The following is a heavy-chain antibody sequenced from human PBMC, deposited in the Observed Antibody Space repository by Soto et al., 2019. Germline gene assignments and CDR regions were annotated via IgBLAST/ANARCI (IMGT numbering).Heavy chain of an antibody. CDR2: ISWNSGSI. V-gene: IGHV3-9*01. J-gene: IGHJ4*02. D-gene: IGHD6-13*01. Sequence: EVQLVESGGGLVQPGRSLRLSCAASGFTFDDYAMHWVRQAPGKGLEWVSGISWNSGSIGYADSVKGRFTISRDNAKNSLYLQMNSLRAEDTALYYCARGSYSSSWYGSGYFDYWGQGPLVTVSS. CDR3: ARGSYSSSWYGSGYFDY. CDR1: GFTFDDYA.